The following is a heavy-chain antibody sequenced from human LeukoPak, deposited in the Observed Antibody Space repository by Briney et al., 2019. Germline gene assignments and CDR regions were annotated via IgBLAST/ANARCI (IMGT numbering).Heavy chain of an antibody. J-gene: IGHJ4*02. CDR2: ITNSGNSK. CDR3: TKIGPVSGTIDY. V-gene: IGHV3-48*01. Sequence: PGGSLRLSCAASEFTFSSYSMNWVRQAPGKGLEWVSYITNSGNSKSYADSVKGRFTISRDNSKNTLLLDMDGLRPEDTATYYCTKIGPVSGTIDYWGQGTLVTVSS. D-gene: IGHD1-26*01. CDR1: EFTFSSYS.